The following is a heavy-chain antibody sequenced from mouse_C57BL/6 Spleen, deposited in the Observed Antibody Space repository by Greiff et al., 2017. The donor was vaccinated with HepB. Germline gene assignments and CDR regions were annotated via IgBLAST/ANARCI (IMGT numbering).Heavy chain of an antibody. Sequence: QVQLQQPGAELVKPGASVKMSCKASGYTFTSYWITWVKQRPGQGLEWIGDIYPGSGSTNYNEKFKSKATLTVDTSSSTAYMQLSSLTSEDSAVYYCARDYYYYGSSPFAYWGQGTLVTVSA. D-gene: IGHD1-1*01. J-gene: IGHJ3*01. CDR3: ARDYYYYGSSPFAY. V-gene: IGHV1-55*01. CDR1: GYTFTSYW. CDR2: IYPGSGST.